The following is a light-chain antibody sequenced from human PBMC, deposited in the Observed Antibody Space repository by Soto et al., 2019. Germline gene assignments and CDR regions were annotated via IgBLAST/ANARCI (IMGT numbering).Light chain of an antibody. CDR2: AAS. CDR3: QHTYSMSRDT. V-gene: IGKV1-39*01. CDR1: QSISGY. J-gene: IGKJ2*01. Sequence: DIQMTQSPSSLSAYVGDRVTITCRASQSISGYLYWYQQRPGKAPNLLIYAASNLQSGVPSRFSGSGSGTDFTLTIDSLQPEDFATYYCQHTYSMSRDTFGQGTKLDIK.